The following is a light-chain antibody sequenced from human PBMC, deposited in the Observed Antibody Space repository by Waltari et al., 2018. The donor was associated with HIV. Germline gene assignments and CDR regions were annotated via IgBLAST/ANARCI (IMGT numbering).Light chain of an antibody. CDR1: NIGSQS. Sequence: SYVLTQPPSVSVDPGETARITSGGTNIGSQSVQWYQQKPGQAPVLVIYDDNDRPSGIPERFSGSSSGNTATLTISRVEAGDEADYYCQVWDTTTDQWVFGGGTELAVL. CDR3: QVWDTTTDQWV. CDR2: DDN. V-gene: IGLV3-21*04. J-gene: IGLJ3*02.